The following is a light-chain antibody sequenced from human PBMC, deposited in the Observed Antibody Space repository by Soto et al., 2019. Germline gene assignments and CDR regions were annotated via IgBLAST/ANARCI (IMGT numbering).Light chain of an antibody. Sequence: DIQMTQSPSSLSASVGDRVTITCRASQSISTSLNWYQQRSGKAPKLLIYGASSLQSGAPSRFSGSGSATDFTLTISSLQPEDFATYYCQQSYSYPLTFGGGTKVEIK. J-gene: IGKJ4*01. V-gene: IGKV1-39*01. CDR1: QSISTS. CDR2: GAS. CDR3: QQSYSYPLT.